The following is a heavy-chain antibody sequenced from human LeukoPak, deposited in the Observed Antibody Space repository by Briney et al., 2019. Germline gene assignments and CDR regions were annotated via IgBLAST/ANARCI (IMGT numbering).Heavy chain of an antibody. CDR2: IYPNSGNT. V-gene: IGHV1-8*01. J-gene: IGHJ4*02. Sequence: ASVKVSCKASGYTFTSYDIHWVRQATGQGLEWMGWIYPNSGNTDYAQKFQGRVTMNRDTSISTAYMELSSLRSEGPAVYYCARTPTNCGFDYWGQGTLVTVSS. CDR3: ARTPTNCGFDY. CDR1: GYTFTSYD. D-gene: IGHD7-27*01.